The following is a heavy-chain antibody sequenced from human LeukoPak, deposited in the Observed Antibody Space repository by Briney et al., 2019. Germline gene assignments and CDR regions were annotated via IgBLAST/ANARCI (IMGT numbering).Heavy chain of an antibody. CDR1: GYTFTSYG. J-gene: IGHJ1*01. D-gene: IGHD1-26*01. V-gene: IGHV1-18*01. CDR3: ARDQVVGEINAEYFQH. CDR2: ISAYNGNT. Sequence: ASVKVSCKASGYTFTSYGISWVRQAPGQGLEWMGWISAYNGNTNYAQKLQGRVTMTTDTSTSTAYMELRSLRSDDTAVYYCARDQVVGEINAEYFQHWGQGTPVTVSS.